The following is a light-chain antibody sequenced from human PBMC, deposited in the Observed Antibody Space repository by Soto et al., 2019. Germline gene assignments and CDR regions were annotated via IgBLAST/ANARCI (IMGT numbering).Light chain of an antibody. CDR3: QHQRT. CDR1: QSVSSN. CDR2: GAS. J-gene: IGKJ1*01. V-gene: IGKV3-15*01. Sequence: DIVMTQSPDSLAVSLGERATINCKSSQSVSSNLAWYQQKPGQAPRLLIYGASTRATGIPARFSGSGSGTEFTLTISSLQSEDFAVYYCQHQRTFGQGTKVEIK.